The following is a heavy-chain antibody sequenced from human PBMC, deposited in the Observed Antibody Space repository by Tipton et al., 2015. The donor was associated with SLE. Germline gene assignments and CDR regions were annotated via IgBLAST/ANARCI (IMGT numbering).Heavy chain of an antibody. CDR1: GFTFSSYS. V-gene: IGHV3-21*03. D-gene: IGHD3-22*01. J-gene: IGHJ6*02. CDR2: ISISSSYI. Sequence: SLRLSCAASGFTFSSYSMNWVRQAPGKGLEWVSSISISSSYIYYADSVKVRFTISRDNAKNSLYLQMNSLRAEDTAVYYCARGRYRSGCMNVWCQGTTVTVSS. CDR3: ARGRYRSGCMNV.